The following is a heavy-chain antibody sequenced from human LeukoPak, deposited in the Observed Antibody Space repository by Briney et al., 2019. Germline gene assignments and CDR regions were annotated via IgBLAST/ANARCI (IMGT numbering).Heavy chain of an antibody. CDR1: GGSFSGYY. CDR3: ARIRRPLRGYFDH. Sequence: KSSETLSPTCYLYGGSFSGYYWSWIRQSPGKGLEWIGEINQIGNTNYIPSLKGRLTISIDTSNNQFSLNLTSVTAADTGVYYCARIRRPLRGYFDHWGQGTLVT. V-gene: IGHV4-34*01. CDR2: INQIGNT. J-gene: IGHJ4*02. D-gene: IGHD3-16*01.